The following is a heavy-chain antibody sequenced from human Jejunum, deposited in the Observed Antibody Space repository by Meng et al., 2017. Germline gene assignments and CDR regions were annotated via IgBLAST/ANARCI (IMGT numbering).Heavy chain of an antibody. D-gene: IGHD3-10*01. J-gene: IGHJ4*02. CDR1: GFTFNVCN. Sequence: GESLKISCVVSGFTFNVCNMHWVRQAPEKGLEWVSGISASGNTPFYAASVKGRFTISRDNSKNTLYLQLNSLRAEDTAMYHCVKDATMIRGVVNPYFDFWGQGTPVTVSS. V-gene: IGHV3-23*01. CDR2: ISASGNTP. CDR3: VKDATMIRGVVNPYFDF.